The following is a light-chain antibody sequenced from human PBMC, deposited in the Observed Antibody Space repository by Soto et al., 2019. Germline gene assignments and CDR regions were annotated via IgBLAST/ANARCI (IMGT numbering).Light chain of an antibody. Sequence: EIVLTQSPGTLSLSPRERATLSCRASQSVNDNYLAWYQHKPGQALRLLIYGASSRAPGIPDRFSGSGSGTDFTLTISRLEPEDFAISYCQQYAASPRTFGQGTQVEVK. J-gene: IGKJ1*01. CDR3: QQYAASPRT. CDR1: QSVNDNY. V-gene: IGKV3-20*01. CDR2: GAS.